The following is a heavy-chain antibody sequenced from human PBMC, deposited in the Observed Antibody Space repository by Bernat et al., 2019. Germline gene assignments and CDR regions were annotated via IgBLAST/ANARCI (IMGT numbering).Heavy chain of an antibody. D-gene: IGHD2-2*01. CDR1: GFTFSSYA. CDR2: ISYDGSNK. V-gene: IGHV3-30-3*01. J-gene: IGHJ4*02. Sequence: QVQLVESGGGVVQPGRSLRLSCAASGFTFSSYAMHWVRQAPGKGLEWVAVISYDGSNKYYADSVKGRFTISRDNSKNTLYLQMNSLRAEDTAVYYCATSFTTGNSVVVGGRTLDYWGQGTLVTVSS. CDR3: ATSFTTGNSVVVGGRTLDY.